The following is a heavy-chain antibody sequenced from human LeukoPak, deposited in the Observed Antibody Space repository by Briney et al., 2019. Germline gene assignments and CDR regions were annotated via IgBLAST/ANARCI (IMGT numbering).Heavy chain of an antibody. CDR1: GGSFSGYY. D-gene: IGHD2-2*01. Sequence: PSETLSLTCAVYGGSFSGYYWSWIRQPPEKGLEWIGEINHSGSTNYNPSLKSRVTISVDTSKNQFSLKLSSVTAADTAVYYCARGRDIVVVRVWFDPWGQGTLVTVSS. J-gene: IGHJ5*02. CDR3: ARGRDIVVVRVWFDP. CDR2: INHSGST. V-gene: IGHV4-34*01.